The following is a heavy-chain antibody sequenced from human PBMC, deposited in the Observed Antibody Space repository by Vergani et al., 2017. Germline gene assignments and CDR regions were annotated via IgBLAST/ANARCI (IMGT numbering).Heavy chain of an antibody. D-gene: IGHD6-19*01. V-gene: IGHV3-15*01. CDR2: IKSKTDGGTT. CDR3: ARGLFSGWYLGPGFSESDY. CDR1: GFTFSNAW. Sequence: EVQLVESGGGLVKPGGSLRLSCAASGFTFSNAWMSWVRQAPGKGLEWVGRIKSKTDGGTTDYAAPVKGRFTISRDDSKNTLYLQMNSLKTEDTAVYYCARGLFSGWYLGPGFSESDYWGQGTLVTVSS. J-gene: IGHJ4*02.